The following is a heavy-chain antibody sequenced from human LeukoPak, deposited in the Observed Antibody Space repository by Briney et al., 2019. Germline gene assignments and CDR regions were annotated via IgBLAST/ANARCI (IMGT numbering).Heavy chain of an antibody. D-gene: IGHD6-19*01. CDR3: ASVAAVAAYNWFDP. Sequence: GGSLRLSCAASGFTFSSYSMNWVRQAPGKGLEWVSYISSSSSTIYYADFVKGRSTISRDNAKNSLYLQMNSLRAEDTAVYYCASVAAVAAYNWFDPWGQGTLVTVSS. J-gene: IGHJ5*02. V-gene: IGHV3-48*04. CDR1: GFTFSSYS. CDR2: ISSSSSTI.